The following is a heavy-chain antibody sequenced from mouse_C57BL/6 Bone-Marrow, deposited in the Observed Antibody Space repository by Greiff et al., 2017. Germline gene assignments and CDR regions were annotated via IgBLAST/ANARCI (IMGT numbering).Heavy chain of an antibody. CDR2: INPYNGGT. V-gene: IGHV1-19*01. CDR3: ARSLPYWYVDV. J-gene: IGHJ1*03. CDR1: GYTFTDYY. Sequence: VQLKQSGPVLVKPGASVKMSCKASGYTFTDYYMNWVKQSHGKSLEWIGVINPYNGGTSYNQKFKGKATLTVDKSSSTAYMELNSLTSEDSAVYYFARSLPYWYVDVWGTGTTVTVSS. D-gene: IGHD2-10*01.